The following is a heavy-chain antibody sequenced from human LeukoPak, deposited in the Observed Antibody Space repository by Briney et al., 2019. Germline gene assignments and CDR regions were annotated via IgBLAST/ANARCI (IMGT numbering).Heavy chain of an antibody. CDR1: GFTFSSYG. D-gene: IGHD3-9*01. CDR3: AKDRSAAFLRYFDWSTGPNWFDP. J-gene: IGHJ5*02. V-gene: IGHV3-30*02. CDR2: IRYDGSNK. Sequence: QPGGSLRLSCAASGFTFSSYGMHWVRQAPGKGLEWVAFIRYDGSNKYYADSVKGRFTISRDNSKNTLYLQMNSLRAEDTAVYYCAKDRSAAFLRYFDWSTGPNWFDPWGQGTLVTVSS.